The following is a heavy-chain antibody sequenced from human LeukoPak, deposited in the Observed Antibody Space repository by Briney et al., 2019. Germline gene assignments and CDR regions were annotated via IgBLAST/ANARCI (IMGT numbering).Heavy chain of an antibody. CDR2: ISAYNGNT. CDR1: GYTFTSYG. J-gene: IGHJ6*03. D-gene: IGHD3-3*01. Sequence: ASVKVSCKASGYTFTSYGISWVRQAPGQGLEWMGWISAYNGNTNYAQKLQGRVTMTTDTSTSTAYMELRSLRSDDTAVYYCARQPHGDFWSGYSYYYYYMDVWGKGTTVTVSS. V-gene: IGHV1-18*01. CDR3: ARQPHGDFWSGYSYYYYYMDV.